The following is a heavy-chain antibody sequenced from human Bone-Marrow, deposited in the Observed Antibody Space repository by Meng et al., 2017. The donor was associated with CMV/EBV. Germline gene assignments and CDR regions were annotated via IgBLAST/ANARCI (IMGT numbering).Heavy chain of an antibody. D-gene: IGHD3-22*01. CDR3: ANYYAASGYFK. CDR1: GFTFSSFW. Sequence: GESLKISCAASGFTFSSFWMSEVRQAPGRGLEWVANIKQDGSAKKYVDSVKGRFTISRDNAKNSLYLQMNSLRDEDTAVYYCANYYAASGYFKWGQGTLVTVSS. CDR2: IKQDGSAK. V-gene: IGHV3-7*01. J-gene: IGHJ4*02.